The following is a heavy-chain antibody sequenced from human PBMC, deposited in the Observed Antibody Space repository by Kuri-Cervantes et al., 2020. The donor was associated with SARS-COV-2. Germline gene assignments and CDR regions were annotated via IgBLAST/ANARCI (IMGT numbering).Heavy chain of an antibody. J-gene: IGHJ4*02. CDR1: GYTFTSYY. V-gene: IGHV1-46*01. CDR2: INPSGGST. D-gene: IGHD3-3*01. Sequence: ASVKVSCKASGYTFTSYYMHWVRQAPGQGLEWMGIINPSGGSTSYAQKFQGRVTMTRDTSTSTVYMELSSLRSEDTAVYYCAIGRRGFLEWFYFDYWGQGTLVTVSS. CDR3: AIGRRGFLEWFYFDY.